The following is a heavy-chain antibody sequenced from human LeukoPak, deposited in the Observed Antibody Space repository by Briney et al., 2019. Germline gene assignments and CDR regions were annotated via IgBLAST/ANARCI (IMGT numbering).Heavy chain of an antibody. CDR1: GLTFSGSA. CDR3: TETLN. V-gene: IGHV3-73*01. CDR2: IRSKANSYAT. J-gene: IGHJ4*02. Sequence: GGSLRLSCAASGLTFSGSAVHWVREACGKGLEWVRRIRSKANSYATAYAASVKGRVPISRDDSKNTAYLQMTSLKTEDTAVYYCTETLNWGQGTLVTVSS.